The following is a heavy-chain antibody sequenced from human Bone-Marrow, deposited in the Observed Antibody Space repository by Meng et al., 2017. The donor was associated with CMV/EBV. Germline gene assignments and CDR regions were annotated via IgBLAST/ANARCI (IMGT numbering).Heavy chain of an antibody. V-gene: IGHV3-49*04. Sequence: QTLSLTCAASGFSLDDYAMYWVRQTPGKGLEWVGFIRSKAYGESTEYAASVKGRFTMSRDDSKSIAYLQMDGLKTEDTAVYYCTRFPQDFWSGYSYFDYWGQGTLVTVSS. J-gene: IGHJ4*02. CDR1: GFSLDDYA. CDR3: TRFPQDFWSGYSYFDY. D-gene: IGHD3-3*01. CDR2: IRSKAYGEST.